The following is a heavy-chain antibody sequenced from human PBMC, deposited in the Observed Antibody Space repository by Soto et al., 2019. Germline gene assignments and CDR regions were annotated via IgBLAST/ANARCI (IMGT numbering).Heavy chain of an antibody. CDR3: ANGAGLGQQAKTYYYGMDV. D-gene: IGHD3-16*01. J-gene: IGHJ6*02. CDR2: ISYDGSNK. Sequence: GGSLRLSCSASGFTFSSYAMHWVRQAPGKXLEWVAVISYDGSNKYYADSVKGRFTISRDNSKNTLYLQMNSLRAEDTAVYYCANGAGLGQQAKTYYYGMDVWGQGTTVTVSS. V-gene: IGHV3-30*04. CDR1: GFTFSSYA.